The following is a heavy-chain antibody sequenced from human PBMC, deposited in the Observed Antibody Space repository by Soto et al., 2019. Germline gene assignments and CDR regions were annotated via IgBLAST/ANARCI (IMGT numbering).Heavy chain of an antibody. Sequence: SQALSLTCASSGDSVSGNSAAWNWLRESPSRGLEWLGRTYYRSKWYNDYAVSVNRRITVTPDTSKNQFYLHQNSVTPEDTVVCSCASEFPYYDRRDSYFAYWGQGALVPV. CDR3: ASEFPYYDRRDSYFAY. CDR2: TYYRSKWYN. V-gene: IGHV6-1*01. CDR1: GDSVSGNSAA. D-gene: IGHD3-3*01. J-gene: IGHJ4*03.